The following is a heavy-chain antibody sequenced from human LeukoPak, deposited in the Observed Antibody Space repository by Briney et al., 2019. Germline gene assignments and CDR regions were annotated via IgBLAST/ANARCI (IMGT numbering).Heavy chain of an antibody. D-gene: IGHD1-7*01. CDR2: VSTSGST. CDR3: ARGWDWNLNYFDS. J-gene: IGHJ4*02. CDR1: GDSINSASYH. V-gene: IGHV4-61*02. Sequence: SETLSLTCTVSGDSINSASYHWTWIRQPAGKGLEWIGRVSTSGSTNYNPSLKSQATISVDTSKNQFSLKLTSVTAADTAVYFCARGWDWNLNYFDSWGQGTLVTVSS.